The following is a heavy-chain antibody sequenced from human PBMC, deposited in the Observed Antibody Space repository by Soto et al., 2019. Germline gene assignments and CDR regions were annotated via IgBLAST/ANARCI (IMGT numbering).Heavy chain of an antibody. V-gene: IGHV4-59*01. CDR1: GGSMSNFY. CDR3: AIITAVAGY. J-gene: IGHJ4*02. Sequence: SETLSLTCTISGGSMSNFYWSWVRQPPGKGLEWIGYIYYSGSTNYNPSLKTRVTISVDNSKNQFSLNLRSVTAADTAVYYCAIITAVAGYWGQGTLVTVSS. CDR2: IYYSGST. D-gene: IGHD2-15*01.